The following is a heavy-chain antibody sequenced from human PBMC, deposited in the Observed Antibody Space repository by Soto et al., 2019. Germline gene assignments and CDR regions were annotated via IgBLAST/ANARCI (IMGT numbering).Heavy chain of an antibody. CDR2: IHSDGSTT. V-gene: IGHV3-74*01. J-gene: IGHJ3*01. Sequence: EVQLVESEGGLVQRGGSMRLSCAASGFTFNYYWMHWVRQAPGQGLVWVSHIHSDGSTTTYADSVKGRITISRDNAKNTLYLQMNSLRAEDTAVYYGVRGDNGGFDLWGQGTTVTVSS. CDR3: VRGDNGGFDL. D-gene: IGHD2-8*01. CDR1: GFTFNYYW.